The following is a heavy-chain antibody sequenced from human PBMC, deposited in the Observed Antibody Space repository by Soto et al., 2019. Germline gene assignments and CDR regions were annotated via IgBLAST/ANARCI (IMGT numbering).Heavy chain of an antibody. CDR2: MNPNNGNT. CDR3: ATSGSGWYLF. CDR1: GYTFTSYD. D-gene: IGHD6-19*01. Sequence: QVQLVQSGAEVKKPGASVKVSCKVSGYTFTSYDINWVRQATGQGLEWMGWMNPNNGNTGFAQKFQGRITMTRNTSISTAYIELSTLTSDDTAVYYCATSGSGWYLFWGQGTRVTVSS. J-gene: IGHJ4*02. V-gene: IGHV1-8*01.